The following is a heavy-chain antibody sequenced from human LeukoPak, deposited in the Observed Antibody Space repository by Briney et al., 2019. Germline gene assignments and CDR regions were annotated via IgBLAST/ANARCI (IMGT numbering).Heavy chain of an antibody. V-gene: IGHV4-34*01. D-gene: IGHD7-27*01. CDR2: INHSGST. Sequence: PSETLPLTCAVYGGSFSGYYWSWIRQPPGKGLEWIGEINHSGSTNYNPSLKSRVTISVDTSKNQFSLKLSSVTAADTAVYYCARIWGFTGYHFDYWGQGTLVTVSS. CDR3: ARIWGFTGYHFDY. CDR1: GGSFSGYY. J-gene: IGHJ4*02.